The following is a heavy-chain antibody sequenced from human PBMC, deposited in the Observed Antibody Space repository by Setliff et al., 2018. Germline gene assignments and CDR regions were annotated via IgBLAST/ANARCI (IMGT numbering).Heavy chain of an antibody. V-gene: IGHV4-38-2*02. CDR3: ARASVEGSSGWELLQAFDI. Sequence: PSETLSLTCTVSGYSISSGYIWGWIRQPPGKGLEWVGNIYSSGSTYYNPSLKSRVSISVDTSKNQFSLKLNSVTAADMAVYYCARASVEGSSGWELLQAFDIWGQGTMDTVSS. CDR1: GYSISSGYI. J-gene: IGHJ3*02. CDR2: IYSSGST. D-gene: IGHD1-26*01.